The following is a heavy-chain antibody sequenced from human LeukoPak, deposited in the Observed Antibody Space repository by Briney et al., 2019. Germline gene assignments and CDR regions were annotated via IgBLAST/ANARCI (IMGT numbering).Heavy chain of an antibody. V-gene: IGHV4-39*07. CDR2: IYYTGST. CDR1: GGSISSSSYF. Sequence: SETLSLTCTVSGGSISSSSYFWGWIRQPPGKGLEWIGTIYYTGSTYYNPSLKSRVTISVDTSKKQFSLNLSSVIAADTAVYYCARDGTSAGAGDAFDVWGQGTMVTVSS. D-gene: IGHD6-13*01. CDR3: ARDGTSAGAGDAFDV. J-gene: IGHJ3*01.